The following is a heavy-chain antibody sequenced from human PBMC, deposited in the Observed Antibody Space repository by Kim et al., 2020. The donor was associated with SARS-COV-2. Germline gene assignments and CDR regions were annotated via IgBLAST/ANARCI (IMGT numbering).Heavy chain of an antibody. Sequence: SETLSLTCTVSGGSISSGSYYWSWIRQPAGQGLEWIGRIYTSGSTNYNPSLKSRATISVDTSKNQFPLKLSSVTAADTAVYYCARERGNYCSSTSCYGGGGGAPWGQGTLVTVSS. D-gene: IGHD2-2*01. CDR1: GGSISSGSYY. CDR3: ARERGNYCSSTSCYGGGGGAP. V-gene: IGHV4-61*02. CDR2: IYTSGST. J-gene: IGHJ5*02.